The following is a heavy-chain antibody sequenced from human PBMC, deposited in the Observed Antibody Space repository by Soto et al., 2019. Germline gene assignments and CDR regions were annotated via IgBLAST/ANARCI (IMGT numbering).Heavy chain of an antibody. CDR1: GFTFSSYG. CDR2: IRYDGSNK. CDR3: ARDRVWFGEFDYYYGMDV. J-gene: IGHJ6*02. Sequence: PGGSLRLSCAASGFTFSSYGMHWVRQAPGKGLEWVAVIRYDGSNKYYADTVKGRITISRDKSKNTLYLQMNSLRAEDTAVYYCARDRVWFGEFDYYYGMDVWGQGTTVTVSS. D-gene: IGHD3-10*01. V-gene: IGHV3-33*01.